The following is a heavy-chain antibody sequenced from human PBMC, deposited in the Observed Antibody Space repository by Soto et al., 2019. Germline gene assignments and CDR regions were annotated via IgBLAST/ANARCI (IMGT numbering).Heavy chain of an antibody. Sequence: ASETLSLTCAVYGGSFSGYYWSWIRQPPGKGLEWIGEIYYSGSTNYNPSLKSRVTISVDTSKNQFSLKLSSVTAADTAVYYCARSYYDSSGPRMDVWGQGTTVTVSS. CDR3: ARSYYDSSGPRMDV. D-gene: IGHD3-22*01. V-gene: IGHV4-34*01. J-gene: IGHJ6*02. CDR2: IYYSGST. CDR1: GGSFSGYY.